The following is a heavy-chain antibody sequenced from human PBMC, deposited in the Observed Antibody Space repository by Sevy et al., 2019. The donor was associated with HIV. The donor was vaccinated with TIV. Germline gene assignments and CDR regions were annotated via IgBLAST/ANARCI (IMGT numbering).Heavy chain of an antibody. J-gene: IGHJ4*02. Sequence: GGSLRLSCAASGFTFSDYYMTWIRQAPGKGLEWVSYISSGSTYINYADSVKGRFPISRDNAKNSLYLQMNSLRAEDTAVYYCAKDSRVYCSSHFDYWGQGTLVTVSS. V-gene: IGHV3-11*06. D-gene: IGHD6-13*01. CDR3: AKDSRVYCSSHFDY. CDR2: ISSGSTYI. CDR1: GFTFSDYY.